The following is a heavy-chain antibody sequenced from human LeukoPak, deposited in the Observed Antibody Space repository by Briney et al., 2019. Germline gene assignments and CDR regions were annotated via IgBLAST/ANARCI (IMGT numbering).Heavy chain of an antibody. CDR3: ARYGSSWYRGVDY. CDR1: GFTFSSYG. CDR2: ISSSGSTI. D-gene: IGHD6-13*01. V-gene: IGHV3-48*04. J-gene: IGHJ4*02. Sequence: GTSLRLSCAASGFTFSSYGMRWVRQAPGKGLEWVSYISSSGSTIYYADSVKGRFTISRDNAKNSLYLQMNSLRAEDTAVYYCARYGSSWYRGVDYWGQGTLVTVSS.